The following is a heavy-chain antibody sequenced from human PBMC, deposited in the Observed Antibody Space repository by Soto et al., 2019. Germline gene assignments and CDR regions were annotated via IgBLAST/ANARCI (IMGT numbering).Heavy chain of an antibody. V-gene: IGHV4-39*01. CDR3: ARHEPIAAAGTWYYYYGMDV. J-gene: IGHJ6*02. CDR1: GGSISSSSYY. Sequence: SETLSLTCTVSGGSISSSSYYWGWIRQPPGKGLEWIGSIYYSGSTYYNPSLKSRVTISVDTSKNQFSLKLSSVTAADTAVYYCARHEPIAAAGTWYYYYGMDVWGQGTTVTVSS. CDR2: IYYSGST. D-gene: IGHD6-13*01.